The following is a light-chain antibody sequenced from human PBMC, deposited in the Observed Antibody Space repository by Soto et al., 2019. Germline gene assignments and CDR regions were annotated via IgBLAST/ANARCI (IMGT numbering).Light chain of an antibody. CDR1: QSVLLRSNNKNY. J-gene: IGKJ2*01. V-gene: IGKV4-1*01. Sequence: DIVMTQSPDSLAVSLGERATINCKSSQSVLLRSNNKNYLAWYQQKPGQPPKLLIYWASTRESGVPDRFSGSGSGTDFNLTISSLQAEDVAVYYCQQYYNTPYTFGQGTKLEIK. CDR2: WAS. CDR3: QQYYNTPYT.